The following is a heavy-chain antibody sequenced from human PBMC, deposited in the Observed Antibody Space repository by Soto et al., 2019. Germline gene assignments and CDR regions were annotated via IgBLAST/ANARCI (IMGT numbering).Heavy chain of an antibody. CDR1: GFTFSNYI. V-gene: IGHV3-30-3*01. CDR3: ARDDEDGSYCDLGY. Sequence: QVQLVESGGGVVQPGRSLRLSCAASGFTFSNYIMHWVHQAPGKGLEWVAMILHDGNNKYYADSVKGRFTISRDNSKNTLYLQMNSLRTEDTAIYYCARDDEDGSYCDLGYWGQGTLVTVSS. CDR2: ILHDGNNK. D-gene: IGHD3-10*01. J-gene: IGHJ4*02.